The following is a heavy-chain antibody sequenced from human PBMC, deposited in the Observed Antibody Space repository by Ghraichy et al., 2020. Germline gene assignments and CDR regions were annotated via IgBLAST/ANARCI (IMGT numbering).Heavy chain of an antibody. CDR3: ARDEVDHFDY. D-gene: IGHD3-9*01. CDR2: IYTTGTT. CDR1: GGSINSYY. Sequence: SETLSHTCTVSGGSINSYYWSWIRQPAGKGLEWIGRIYTTGTTNYNPSLKSRVTMSVDTSKNQFSLKLSSVTAADTAVYYCARDEVDHFDYWGQGSLVTVSS. J-gene: IGHJ4*02. V-gene: IGHV4-4*07.